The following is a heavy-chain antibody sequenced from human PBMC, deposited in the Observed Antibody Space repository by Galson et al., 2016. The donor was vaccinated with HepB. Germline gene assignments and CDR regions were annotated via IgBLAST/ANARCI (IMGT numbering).Heavy chain of an antibody. CDR3: AKAEKWEHDF. D-gene: IGHD1/OR15-1a*01. CDR2: ILGDGDTT. V-gene: IGHV3-23*01. J-gene: IGHJ4*02. Sequence: GKGLEWVSGILGDGDTTYYADSVKGRFSISRDKSKNTLFLQMNSLRAEDTAVYHCAKAEKWEHDFWGQGTLVTVSS.